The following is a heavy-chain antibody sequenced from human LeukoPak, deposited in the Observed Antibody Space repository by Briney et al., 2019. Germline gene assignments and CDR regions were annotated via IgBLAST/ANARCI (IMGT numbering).Heavy chain of an antibody. J-gene: IGHJ4*02. V-gene: IGHV3-30*04. CDR3: AKGAVSGRVAGWFDF. Sequence: PGGSLRLSCAASGFTFSDYTIHWVRQAPGKGLEWVAAISDDGRNEYYADSVKGRFTISRDNSKSTLYLQMNSQRAEDTAVFYCAKGAVSGRVAGWFDFWGQGTLVTVSS. CDR2: ISDDGRNE. D-gene: IGHD6-19*01. CDR1: GFTFSDYT.